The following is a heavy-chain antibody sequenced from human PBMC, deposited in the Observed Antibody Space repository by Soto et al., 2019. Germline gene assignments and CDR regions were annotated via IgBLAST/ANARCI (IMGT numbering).Heavy chain of an antibody. V-gene: IGHV3-48*02. J-gene: IGHJ4*02. CDR1: GFTFSWFG. Sequence: EVQLVESGGGLLQPGGSLRLSCAASGFTFSWFGMNWVRQAPGKGLEWVSYISSGSNTINYAESVRGRFTISRDNAKNSLYLQMNSLRDDDTAVYYCARDSSSSYYYFDYWGQGPLLTVSS. D-gene: IGHD3-22*01. CDR2: ISSGSNTI. CDR3: ARDSSSSYYYFDY.